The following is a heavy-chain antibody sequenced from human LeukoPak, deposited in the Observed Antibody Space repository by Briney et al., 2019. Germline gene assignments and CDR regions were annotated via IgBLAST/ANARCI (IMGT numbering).Heavy chain of an antibody. Sequence: GGSLRLSCGVSGFTFRSYSMIWVRQASGRGLEWVSYISKSGSPIFYADSVKGRFTISRDNAKNSLYLQMNSLRVEDTAVYYCAGAYLAYCGGDCDPYYFDSWGQGTLVTVSS. CDR1: GFTFRSYS. CDR3: AGAYLAYCGGDCDPYYFDS. J-gene: IGHJ4*02. V-gene: IGHV3-48*01. D-gene: IGHD2-21*02. CDR2: ISKSGSPI.